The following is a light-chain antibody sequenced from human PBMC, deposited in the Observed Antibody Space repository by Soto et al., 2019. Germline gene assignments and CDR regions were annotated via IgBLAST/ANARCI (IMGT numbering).Light chain of an antibody. J-gene: IGLJ3*02. CDR2: LNSDGSH. Sequence: QLVLTQSPSASASLGASVKLTCTLSSGHSSYAIAWHQQQPEKGPRYLMKLNSDGSHSKGDGIPDRFSGSSSGAERYLTISSLQSEDEADDYCQNWGTGIPWVFGGGTKLTVL. CDR1: SGHSSYA. V-gene: IGLV4-69*01. CDR3: QNWGTGIPWV.